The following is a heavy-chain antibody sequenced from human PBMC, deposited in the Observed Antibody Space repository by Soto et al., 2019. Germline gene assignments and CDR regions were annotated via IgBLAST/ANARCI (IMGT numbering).Heavy chain of an antibody. V-gene: IGHV3-11*06. J-gene: IGHJ4*02. Sequence: GGSLRLSGAASGFTFSDYYMSWIRQAPGKGLEWVSYISSSSSYTNYADSVKGRFTISRDNAKNSLYLQMNSLRAEDTAVYYCASTSYWIWDYGGQGTLVTAPQ. CDR2: ISSSSSYT. CDR3: ASTSYWIWDY. D-gene: IGHD1-26*01. CDR1: GFTFSDYY.